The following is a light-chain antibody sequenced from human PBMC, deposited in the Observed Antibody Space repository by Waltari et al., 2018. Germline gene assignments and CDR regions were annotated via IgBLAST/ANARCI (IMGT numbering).Light chain of an antibody. Sequence: EILLTQSPGTLSLSPGERATLACRASQNVGKNYLGWYQQRPGQPPRLLICGASDRATGIPDRFSGSGSGTDFTLTISRLESEDFAVYFCQQYASPPITFGQGTRLE. J-gene: IGKJ5*01. CDR1: QNVGKNY. V-gene: IGKV3-20*01. CDR2: GAS. CDR3: QQYASPPIT.